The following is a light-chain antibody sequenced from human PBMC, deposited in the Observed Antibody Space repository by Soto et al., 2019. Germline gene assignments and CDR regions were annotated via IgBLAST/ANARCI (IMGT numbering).Light chain of an antibody. CDR1: QSISTE. CDR3: QQGHNWPLT. CDR2: SAS. V-gene: IGKV3-15*01. J-gene: IGKJ2*01. Sequence: EIVMTQSPATLSVSPGERATLSCRASQSISTELAWYQQKPGQPPRLLIYSASTRATGVPARFTGSGSGSEWTLTISGLQSEDFAVYYCQQGHNWPLTFGQGTRLEI.